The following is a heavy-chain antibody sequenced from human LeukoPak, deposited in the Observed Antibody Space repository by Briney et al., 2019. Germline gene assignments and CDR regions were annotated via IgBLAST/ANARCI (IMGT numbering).Heavy chain of an antibody. CDR1: GFTFSSYA. V-gene: IGHV3-30*14. J-gene: IGHJ6*03. CDR2: ISYDGSNK. D-gene: IGHD5-24*01. Sequence: GGSLRLSCAASGFTFSSYAMHWVRQAPGKGLEWVAVISYDGSNKYYADSVKGRFTISRDNSKNTLYLQMNSLRAEDTAVYYCAREMATTYYYYYYMDVWGKGTTVTVSS. CDR3: AREMATTYYYYYYMDV.